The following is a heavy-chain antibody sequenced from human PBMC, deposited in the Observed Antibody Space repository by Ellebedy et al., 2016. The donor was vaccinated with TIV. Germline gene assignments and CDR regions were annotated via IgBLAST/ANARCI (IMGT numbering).Heavy chain of an antibody. CDR1: EFTFSKYA. J-gene: IGHJ6*02. CDR3: ARKWWFGEDDFFAMDV. D-gene: IGHD3-10*01. V-gene: IGHV3-30-3*01. Sequence: GGSLRLSXAASEFTFSKYAMHWVRQAPGKGLEWVALISYDSHNKYYADSVRGRFTISRDNSKNTLSLQMNSLRLEDTALYYCARKWWFGEDDFFAMDVWGQGTTVTVSS. CDR2: ISYDSHNK.